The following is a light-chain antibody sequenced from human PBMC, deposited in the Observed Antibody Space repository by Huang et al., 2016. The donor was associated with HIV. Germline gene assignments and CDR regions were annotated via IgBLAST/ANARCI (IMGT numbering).Light chain of an antibody. CDR3: QQYSSYSSWT. J-gene: IGKJ1*01. Sequence: IQMTQSPSTLSASVGDRVTITCRASQTITDWLAWYQQKPGKAPALLIYKASNLEDGVPMRVSVSGSGTDFILTISSLQPDDSATYYCQQYSSYSSWTFGQGTRVEIK. CDR2: KAS. CDR1: QTITDW. V-gene: IGKV1-5*03.